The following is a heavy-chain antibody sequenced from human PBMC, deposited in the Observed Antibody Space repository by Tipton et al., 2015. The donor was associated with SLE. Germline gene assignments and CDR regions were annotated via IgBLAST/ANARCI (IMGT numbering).Heavy chain of an antibody. CDR3: ARGAPQQLVKGAFDI. CDR1: GGSFSGYY. Sequence: TLSLTCTVYGGSFSGYYWSWIRQPPGKGLEWIGEINHSGSTNYNPSLKSRVTISVDTSKNQFSLKLSSVTAADTAVYYCARGAPQQLVKGAFDIWGQGTMVTVSS. CDR2: INHSGST. J-gene: IGHJ3*02. V-gene: IGHV4-34*01. D-gene: IGHD6-13*01.